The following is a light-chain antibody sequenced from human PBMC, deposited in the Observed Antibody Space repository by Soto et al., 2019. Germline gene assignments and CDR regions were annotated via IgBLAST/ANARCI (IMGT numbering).Light chain of an antibody. V-gene: IGKV3-15*01. J-gene: IGKJ4*01. CDR3: QQYNSWPPLT. Sequence: EIVMTQSPATLSVSPGERATLSCRASQSVSSNLAWNQQKPGQAPRLLIYGASTRATDIPARFSGSGSGTEFTLTISGLQSEDFAVYYCQQYNSWPPLTFGGGTKVEIK. CDR2: GAS. CDR1: QSVSSN.